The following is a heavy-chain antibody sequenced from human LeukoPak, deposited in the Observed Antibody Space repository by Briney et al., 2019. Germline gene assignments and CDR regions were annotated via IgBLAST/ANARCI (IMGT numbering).Heavy chain of an antibody. Sequence: ASVKVSCKASGGTFSSYAISWVRQAPGQGLEWMGGIIPIFGTANYAQKFQGRVTITADESTSTAYMELSSLRSEDTAVYYCARGRGATMTFDYWGQGTLVTVSS. J-gene: IGHJ4*02. V-gene: IGHV1-69*13. CDR2: IIPIFGTA. CDR1: GGTFSSYA. CDR3: ARGRGATMTFDY. D-gene: IGHD5-12*01.